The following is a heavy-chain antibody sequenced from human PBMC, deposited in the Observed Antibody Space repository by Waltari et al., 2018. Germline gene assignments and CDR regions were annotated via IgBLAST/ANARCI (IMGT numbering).Heavy chain of an antibody. CDR3: AAGGTVGYFDY. CDR2: IYHSGST. D-gene: IGHD3-16*01. Sequence: GYYWGWIRQPPGKGLEWIGSIYHSGSTYYNPSLKSRVTISVDTSKNQFSLKLSSVTAADTAVYYCAAGGTVGYFDYWGQGTLVTVSS. CDR1: GYY. J-gene: IGHJ4*02. V-gene: IGHV4-38-2*01.